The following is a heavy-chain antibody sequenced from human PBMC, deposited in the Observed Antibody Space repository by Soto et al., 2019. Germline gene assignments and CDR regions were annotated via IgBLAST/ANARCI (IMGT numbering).Heavy chain of an antibody. D-gene: IGHD3-22*01. CDR2: IIPNLGIA. CDR1: GGTFSSYT. J-gene: IGHJ1*01. V-gene: IGHV1-69*02. CDR3: ARETGTMIGEH. Sequence: QVQLVQSGAEVKKPGSSVKVSCKASGGTFSSYTISWVRQAPGQGLEWMGRIIPNLGIANYAQKFQGRVTITAGKPTSTAYTELSSLRSEDTAVYYCARETGTMIGEHWGQGTLVTVSS.